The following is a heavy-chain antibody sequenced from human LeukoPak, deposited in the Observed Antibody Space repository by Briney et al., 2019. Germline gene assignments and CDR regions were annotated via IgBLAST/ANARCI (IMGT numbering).Heavy chain of an antibody. CDR3: ATSRGGMSSGPRLVFDY. J-gene: IGHJ4*02. D-gene: IGHD3-22*01. Sequence: ASVKVSCKVSGYTLTELSMHWVRQAPGKGLEWMGNFHPEDGETINAQKFQGRITMTEDTSTDTAYMELSSLRSEDTAVYYCATSRGGMSSGPRLVFDYWGQGTLVTVSS. CDR2: FHPEDGET. CDR1: GYTLTELS. V-gene: IGHV1-24*01.